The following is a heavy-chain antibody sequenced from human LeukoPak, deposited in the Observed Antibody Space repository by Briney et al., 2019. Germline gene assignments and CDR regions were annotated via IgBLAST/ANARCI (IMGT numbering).Heavy chain of an antibody. V-gene: IGHV3-30*03. J-gene: IGHJ3*02. CDR1: GFTFSSYG. D-gene: IGHD3-22*01. CDR3: ADSSGYYYGSAFDI. Sequence: GGSLRLSCAASGFTFSSYGMHWVRQAPGKGLEWVAVISYDGSNKYYADSVKGRFTISRDNSKNTLYLQMNSLRAEDTAVYYCADSSGYYYGSAFDIWGQGTMVTVSS. CDR2: ISYDGSNK.